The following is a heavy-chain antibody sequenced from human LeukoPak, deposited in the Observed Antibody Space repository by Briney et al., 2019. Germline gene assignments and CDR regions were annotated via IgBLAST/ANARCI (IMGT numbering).Heavy chain of an antibody. D-gene: IGHD3-22*01. J-gene: IGHJ4*02. Sequence: GGSLRLSCAASGLTFSNAWMTWVRQAPGKGLEWVGRIKSKTDGSTTDYAAPVKSRFTISRDDSKNTVYLQMNGLKTEDTAVYYCAKVGVYYYDYWGQGALVTVSS. CDR3: AKVGVYYYDY. V-gene: IGHV3-15*01. CDR2: IKSKTDGSTT. CDR1: GLTFSNAW.